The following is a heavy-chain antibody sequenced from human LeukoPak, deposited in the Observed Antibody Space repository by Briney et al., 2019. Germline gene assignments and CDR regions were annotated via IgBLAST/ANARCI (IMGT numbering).Heavy chain of an antibody. CDR2: INHSGST. CDR1: GGSFSGYY. D-gene: IGHD5-18*01. J-gene: IGHJ6*03. CDR3: ARDHVYSYGYEGYYYYYYMDV. V-gene: IGHV4-34*01. Sequence: SETLSLTCAVYGGSFSGYYWSWIRQPPGKGLEWIGEINHSGSTHYNPSLKSRVTISVDTSKNQFSLKLSSVTAADTAVYYCARDHVYSYGYEGYYYYYYMDVWGKGTTVTISS.